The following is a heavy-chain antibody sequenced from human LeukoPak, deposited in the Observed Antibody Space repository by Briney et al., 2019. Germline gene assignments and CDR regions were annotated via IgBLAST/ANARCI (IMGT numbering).Heavy chain of an antibody. CDR1: GYTITSYW. CDR3: AKSFSGYYSYYFDY. V-gene: IGHV5-51*01. CDR2: IYPGDSDT. Sequence: GESLQICCKGSGYTITSYWIGFGRPTPGKGLEWMGIIYPGDSDTVYSPSFQGQVTISADKSISTAYLQWSSLKASDTAMYYCAKSFSGYYSYYFDYWGQGTLVTVSS. J-gene: IGHJ4*02. D-gene: IGHD3-22*01.